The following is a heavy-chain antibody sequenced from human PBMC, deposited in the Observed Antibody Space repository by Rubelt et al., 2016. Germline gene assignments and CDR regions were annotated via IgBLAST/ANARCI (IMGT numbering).Heavy chain of an antibody. CDR1: GGSISSGGYY. V-gene: IGHV4-31*03. Sequence: QVQLQESGPGLVKPSQTLSLTCTVSGGSISSGGYYWSWIRQHPGKGLEWIGYIYYGGCTYYNPYLKSRVTISGDTSKNQLALKLSSVTAADTAVYYCARGIAVAASVWGQGTLVTVSS. CDR3: ARGIAVAASV. D-gene: IGHD6-19*01. J-gene: IGHJ4*02. CDR2: IYYGGCT.